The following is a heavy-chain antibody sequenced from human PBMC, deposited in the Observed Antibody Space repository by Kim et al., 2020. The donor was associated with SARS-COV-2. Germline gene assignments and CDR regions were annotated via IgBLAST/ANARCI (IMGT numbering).Heavy chain of an antibody. J-gene: IGHJ4*02. Sequence: GGSLRLSCAASGFTFSSYGMHWVRQAPGKGLEWVAVISYDGSNKYYADSVKGRFTISRDNSKNTLYLQMNSLRAEDTAVYYCARAHGSWYEYFDYWGQGTLVTIS. CDR3: ARAHGSWYEYFDY. V-gene: IGHV3-33*05. CDR1: GFTFSSYG. D-gene: IGHD6-13*01. CDR2: ISYDGSNK.